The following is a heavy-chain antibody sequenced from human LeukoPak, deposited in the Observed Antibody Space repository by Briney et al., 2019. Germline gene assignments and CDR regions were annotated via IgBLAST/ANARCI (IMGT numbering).Heavy chain of an antibody. CDR1: GFTFRSHR. CDR2: IWYDGSNK. CDR3: AGDRATSYFDY. V-gene: IGHV3-33*01. J-gene: IGHJ4*02. D-gene: IGHD1-26*01. Sequence: GTSLRLSCAASGFTFRSHRMHWVRQAPGKGLEWVAFIWYDGSNKYYTDSVKGRFTISRDNSKNTLYLQMNSLRAEDTAVYYCAGDRATSYFDYWGQGALVTISS.